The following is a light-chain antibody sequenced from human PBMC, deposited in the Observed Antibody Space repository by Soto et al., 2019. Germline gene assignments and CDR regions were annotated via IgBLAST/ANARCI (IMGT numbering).Light chain of an antibody. Sequence: DVVMTQSPLSLPVTLAQPASISCRPIQSLAYSDGETSLNWFQLRPGQSPRRLIYKVSNRDSVVPDRFSGSGSGTRFTVKLSRVEADDVGVSYFMKGKHWPRTFGQGTKVEIK. CDR3: MKGKHWPRT. J-gene: IGKJ1*01. CDR2: KVS. CDR1: QSLAYSDGETS. V-gene: IGKV2-30*01.